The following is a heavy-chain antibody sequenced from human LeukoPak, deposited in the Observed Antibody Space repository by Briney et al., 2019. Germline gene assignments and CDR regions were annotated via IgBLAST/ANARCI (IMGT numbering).Heavy chain of an antibody. CDR3: ARQRSYYPTLFDY. CDR2: IYPGDSDT. J-gene: IGHJ4*02. Sequence: MRGESLKISCKGSGYSFTSYWIGWVRQMPGKGLEWMGIIYPGDSDTGYSPSFQGQVTISADKSISTAYLQWSSLKASDTAMYYCARQRSYYPTLFDYWGQGTLVTVSS. V-gene: IGHV5-51*01. CDR1: GYSFTSYW. D-gene: IGHD1-26*01.